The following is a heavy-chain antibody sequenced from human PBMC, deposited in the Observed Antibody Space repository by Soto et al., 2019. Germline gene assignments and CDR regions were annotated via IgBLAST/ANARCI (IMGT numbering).Heavy chain of an antibody. Sequence: ASVKVSCKVSGYSLTELSMHWVRQAPGEGLEWMGGFDPEEGETIYAQNFQGRVTISADKFTGTAYIELTGLRSDDTAVYYCAGDPDSHYNDSHASSYPWGQGTLVTVSS. D-gene: IGHD4-4*01. CDR1: GYSLTELS. CDR3: AGDPDSHYNDSHASSYP. V-gene: IGHV1-24*01. J-gene: IGHJ5*02. CDR2: FDPEEGET.